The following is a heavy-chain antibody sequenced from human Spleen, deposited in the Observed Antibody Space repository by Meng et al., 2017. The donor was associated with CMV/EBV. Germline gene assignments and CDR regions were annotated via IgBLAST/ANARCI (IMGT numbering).Heavy chain of an antibody. CDR2: INPNNGDT. CDR3: ARFGVEFRGMDV. V-gene: IGHV1-8*03. D-gene: IGHD3-16*01. J-gene: IGHJ6*02. CDR1: GYTFTNHD. Sequence: ASVKVSCKASGYTFTNHDVNWVRQAPGQGLEWMGWINPNNGDTAYAQNFQGRISITRDTSTSTVYMELTTLRSEDTAVYYCARFGVEFRGMDVWGQGTTVTVSS.